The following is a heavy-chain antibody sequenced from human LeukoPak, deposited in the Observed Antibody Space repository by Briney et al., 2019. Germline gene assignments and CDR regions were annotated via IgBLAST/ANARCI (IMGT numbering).Heavy chain of an antibody. CDR3: ARSRIFGVANWFDP. CDR2: INPNSGGT. D-gene: IGHD3-3*01. J-gene: IGHJ5*02. Sequence: ASVKVSCTASGYTFTGYYMHWVRQAPGQGLEWMGWINPNSGGTNYAQKFQGWVTMTRDTSISTAYMELSSLRSDDTAVYYCARSRIFGVANWFDPWGQGTLVTVSS. CDR1: GYTFTGYY. V-gene: IGHV1-2*04.